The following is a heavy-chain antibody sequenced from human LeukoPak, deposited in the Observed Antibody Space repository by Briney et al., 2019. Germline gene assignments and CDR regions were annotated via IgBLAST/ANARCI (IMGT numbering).Heavy chain of an antibody. D-gene: IGHD1-1*01. CDR1: GFTFSSYW. V-gene: IGHV3-74*01. J-gene: IGHJ4*02. Sequence: GGSLRLSCAASGFTFSSYWMHWVRQAPGKGLVWVSRINSDGSSTTYADSVKGRFTISRDNAKNTLYLQMNSLRAEDTAVYSCAKTTGGWPRFFDHWGQGTLVAVSS. CDR2: INSDGSST. CDR3: AKTTGGWPRFFDH.